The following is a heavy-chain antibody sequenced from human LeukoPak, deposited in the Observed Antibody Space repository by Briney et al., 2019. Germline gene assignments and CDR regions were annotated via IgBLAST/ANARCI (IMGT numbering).Heavy chain of an antibody. V-gene: IGHV3-30*01. CDR1: GFTFSRYA. Sequence: GGSLRLSCAASGFTFSRYAMHWVRQAPGKGLEWVAVISYDGSNKYYADSVKGRFTISRDNSKNTLYLQMNSLRAEDTAVYYCARDLQQLVFDYWGQGTLVTVSS. CDR2: ISYDGSNK. CDR3: ARDLQQLVFDY. D-gene: IGHD6-13*01. J-gene: IGHJ4*02.